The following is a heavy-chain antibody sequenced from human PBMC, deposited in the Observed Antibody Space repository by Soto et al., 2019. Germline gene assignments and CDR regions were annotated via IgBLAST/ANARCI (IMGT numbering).Heavy chain of an antibody. V-gene: IGHV1-2*04. CDR2: INPNGGVT. J-gene: IGHJ6*03. Sequence: QVQLVQSGAEVRKPGASVTVSCRSSGDSFNDYYIHWVRQAPGQGFELMGWINPNGGVTKYAQKFQGWVSMTRDTSIRTVYMQLSRLRSDETAVYYCARESGGATATLDYYYFYMDVWGTGTTVTVSS. CDR3: ARESGGATATLDYYYFYMDV. D-gene: IGHD5-12*01. CDR1: GDSFNDYY.